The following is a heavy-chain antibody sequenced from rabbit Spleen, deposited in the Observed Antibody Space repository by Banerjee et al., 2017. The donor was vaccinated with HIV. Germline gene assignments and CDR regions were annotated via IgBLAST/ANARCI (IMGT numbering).Heavy chain of an antibody. D-gene: IGHD6-1*01. J-gene: IGHJ4*01. CDR3: ARNGGMLNYEL. V-gene: IGHV1S40*01. CDR2: IATGSSGFT. CDR1: GVSFSSSSY. Sequence: QSLEESGGDLVKPGASLTLTCTASGVSFSSSSYLCWVRQAPGKGLEWIACIATGSSGFTYFASWAKGRFTISKTSSTTVTLQMTSLTAADTATYFCARNGGMLNYELWGPGTLVTVS.